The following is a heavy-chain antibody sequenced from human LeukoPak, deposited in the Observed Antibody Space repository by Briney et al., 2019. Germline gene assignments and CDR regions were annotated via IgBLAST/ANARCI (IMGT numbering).Heavy chain of an antibody. J-gene: IGHJ4*02. CDR2: IYHSGRS. CDR3: ARDQVECTGGTCQSRVGFDF. CDR1: GDSISNGVKY. D-gene: IGHD2-8*02. Sequence: PSETLSLTCTVSGDSISNGVKYWSWIRQHPGRGLEWIGYIYHSGRSYYNPSLKSRITMSVDTSKNQLSLNLSSVTAADTAVYYCARDQVECTGGTCQSRVGFDFWGQGTLVTVSS. V-gene: IGHV4-31*03.